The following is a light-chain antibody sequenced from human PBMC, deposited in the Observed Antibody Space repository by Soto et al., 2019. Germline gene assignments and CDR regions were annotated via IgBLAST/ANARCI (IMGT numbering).Light chain of an antibody. J-gene: IGLJ3*02. Sequence: QSVLTQPASVSGSPGQSITISCTGTSSDVGGYNYVSWYQQHPGKAPKLMIYEVSSRPSGVSNRFSGSKSGNTASLTISGLQAEDEADYYCCSYAGSGTGMFGGGTQLTVL. CDR3: CSYAGSGTGM. CDR1: SSDVGGYNY. CDR2: EVS. V-gene: IGLV2-14*01.